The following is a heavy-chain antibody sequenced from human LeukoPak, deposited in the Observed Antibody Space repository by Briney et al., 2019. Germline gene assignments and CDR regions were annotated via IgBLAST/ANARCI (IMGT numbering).Heavy chain of an antibody. Sequence: HPGGSLRLSCAASGFTFSSNWMHWVRHAPGKGLVWVSRSNEDGSTTNYADSVKGRFTISRDNAKNTLYLQMNSLTAEDTAVYYCVRDLGGRSGHWGQGTLVTVSS. CDR2: SNEDGSTT. D-gene: IGHD1-26*01. J-gene: IGHJ4*02. CDR3: VRDLGGRSGH. CDR1: GFTFSSNW. V-gene: IGHV3-74*01.